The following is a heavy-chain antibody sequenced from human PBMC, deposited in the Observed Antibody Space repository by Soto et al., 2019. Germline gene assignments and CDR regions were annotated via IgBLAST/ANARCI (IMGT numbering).Heavy chain of an antibody. CDR2: IYYSGST. CDR1: GGSISSGGYY. D-gene: IGHD2-2*01. CDR3: ARDSNDLRPAAFDI. Sequence: QVQLQESGPGLVKPSQTLSLTCTVSGGSISSGGYYWSWIRQHPGKGLEWIGYIYYSGSTYYNPSLKSRVTISVDTSKNQFSLKLSSVTAADTAVYYSARDSNDLRPAAFDIWGQGTMVTVSS. J-gene: IGHJ3*02. V-gene: IGHV4-31*03.